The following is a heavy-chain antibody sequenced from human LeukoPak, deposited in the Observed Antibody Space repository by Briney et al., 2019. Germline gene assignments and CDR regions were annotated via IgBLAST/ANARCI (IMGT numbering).Heavy chain of an antibody. D-gene: IGHD3-10*01. CDR3: AKVRGSDAFDM. CDR2: IIPILSQT. V-gene: IGHV1-69*08. J-gene: IGHJ3*02. Sequence: SVKVSCKSSGGTFSTYTISWVRQAPGQGLEWMGSIIPILSQTNYALKFRGRFTMTADKSTNTAYMELSSLRSEDTAVYFCAKVRGSDAFDMWGQGTMVTVSS. CDR1: GGTFSTYT.